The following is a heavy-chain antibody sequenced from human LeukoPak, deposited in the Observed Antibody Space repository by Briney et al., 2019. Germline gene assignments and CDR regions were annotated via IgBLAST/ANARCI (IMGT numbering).Heavy chain of an antibody. Sequence: ASVKVSCKASGCTFTSYDINWVRQATGQGLEWLGWMNPNSGNTGYAQKFQGRVTMTRNTSISTAYMELSSLRSEDTAVYYCARGLYCSSTSCYTSYWFDHWGQGTLVTVSS. J-gene: IGHJ5*02. CDR2: MNPNSGNT. D-gene: IGHD2-2*02. CDR3: ARGLYCSSTSCYTSYWFDH. CDR1: GCTFTSYD. V-gene: IGHV1-8*01.